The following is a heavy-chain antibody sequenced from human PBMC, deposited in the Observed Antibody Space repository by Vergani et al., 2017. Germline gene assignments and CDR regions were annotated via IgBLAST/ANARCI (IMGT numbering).Heavy chain of an antibody. J-gene: IGHJ4*02. CDR2: IKQDGSEK. CDR3: ARTDIVVVVAAIQFDY. Sequence: EVQLVESGGGLVQPGGSLRLSCAASGFTFSSYWMSWVRQAPGKGLEWVANIKQDGSEKYYVDSVKGRFTISRDNAKNSLYLQMNSLRAEDTAVYYCARTDIVVVVAAIQFDYWGQGTLVTVSS. CDR1: GFTFSSYW. V-gene: IGHV3-7*01. D-gene: IGHD2-15*01.